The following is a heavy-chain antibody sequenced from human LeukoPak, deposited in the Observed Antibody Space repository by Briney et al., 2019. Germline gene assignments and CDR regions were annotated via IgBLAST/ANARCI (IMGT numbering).Heavy chain of an antibody. CDR3: ARDRRWELLHAFDI. CDR2: IHYSENT. D-gene: IGHD1-26*01. V-gene: IGHV4-59*01. Sequence: TSETLSLTCTVSGGSISSYFWSWIRQPPGKGLEWIAYIHYSENTNYNPSLKGRVTISLDTSKNQFSLMLSSVTAADTAVYYCARDRRWELLHAFDISGQGTMVTVSS. J-gene: IGHJ3*02. CDR1: GGSISSYF.